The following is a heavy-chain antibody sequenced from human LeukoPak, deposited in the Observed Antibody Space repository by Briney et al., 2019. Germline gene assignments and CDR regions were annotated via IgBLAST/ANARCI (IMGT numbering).Heavy chain of an antibody. D-gene: IGHD6-19*01. CDR2: ISYDGSNK. CDR3: AKVLPIRQWLGELDY. Sequence: GGSLRLSCAASEFTFSSYGMHWVRQAPGKGLEWVAVISYDGSNKYYADSVKGRFTISRDNSKNTLYLQMNSLRAEDTAVYYCAKVLPIRQWLGELDYWGQGTLVTVSS. CDR1: EFTFSSYG. V-gene: IGHV3-30*18. J-gene: IGHJ4*02.